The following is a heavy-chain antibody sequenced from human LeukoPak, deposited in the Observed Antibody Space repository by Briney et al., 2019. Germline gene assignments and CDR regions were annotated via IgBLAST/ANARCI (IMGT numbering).Heavy chain of an antibody. CDR1: GFTFDDYG. V-gene: IGHV3-21*01. D-gene: IGHD4-23*01. CDR2: ISSSSTYI. J-gene: IGHJ4*02. CDR3: AKDIYAGSWPNDY. Sequence: GGSLRLSCAASGFTFDDYGMSWVRQAPGKGLEWVSSISSSSTYIYYADSLKGRFTISRDNAKNSLYLQMLSLRAEDTAVYYCAKDIYAGSWPNDYWGQGTLVTVSS.